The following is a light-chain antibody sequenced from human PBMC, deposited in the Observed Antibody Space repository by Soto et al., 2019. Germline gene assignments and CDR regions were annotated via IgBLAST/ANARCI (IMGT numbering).Light chain of an antibody. Sequence: EIVLTQSPGTLSLSPGESATLSCRASQSVDSRFLAWYQQKPGQAPRLLMYGASTRATGIPDRFSGSGSGTDFTRSISSLEPEDFAVYYCQQYDSARTFGQGTKVEMK. CDR3: QQYDSART. J-gene: IGKJ1*01. V-gene: IGKV3-20*01. CDR1: QSVDSRF. CDR2: GAS.